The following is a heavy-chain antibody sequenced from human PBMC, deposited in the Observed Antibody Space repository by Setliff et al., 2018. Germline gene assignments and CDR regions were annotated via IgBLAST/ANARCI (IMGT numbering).Heavy chain of an antibody. CDR2: LSGGSSYI. V-gene: IGHV3-21*01. J-gene: IGHJ6*02. CDR3: ARDRTAMVTHYGMDV. D-gene: IGHD5-18*01. CDR1: GFTFSSYS. Sequence: GGSLRLSCAASGFTFSSYSMNWVRQAPGKGLEWVACLSGGSSYIYYADSVKGRFTISRDNAKNSLYLQMNSLRAEDTAVYYCARDRTAMVTHYGMDVWGQGATVTVSS.